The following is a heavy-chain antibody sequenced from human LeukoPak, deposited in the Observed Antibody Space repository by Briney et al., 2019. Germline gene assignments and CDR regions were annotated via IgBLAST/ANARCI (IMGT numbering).Heavy chain of an antibody. D-gene: IGHD2-2*01. CDR1: GFTFSSYG. J-gene: IGHJ4*02. CDR2: IWYDGSNK. Sequence: PGRSLRLSCAASGFTFSSYGMHWVRQAPGKGLEWVAVIWYDGSNKYYADSVKGRFTISRDNSKNTLYLQMNSLRAEDTAVYYCARDRYCSSTSCRYFDYWGQGTLVTVSS. V-gene: IGHV3-33*01. CDR3: ARDRYCSSTSCRYFDY.